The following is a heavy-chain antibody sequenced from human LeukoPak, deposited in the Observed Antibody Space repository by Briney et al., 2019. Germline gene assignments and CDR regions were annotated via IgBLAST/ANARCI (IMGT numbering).Heavy chain of an antibody. CDR1: GFTVSSNY. J-gene: IGHJ4*02. D-gene: IGHD2-21*02. V-gene: IGHV3-53*01. CDR2: IYSGGST. Sequence: GGSLRLSCAASGFTVSSNYMSWVRQAPGKGLEWVSVIYSGGSTYYADSVKGRFTISRVNSNNTLYLQMNSLRAEDTAVYYCATPKHSHCGGDCFSGFDYWGQGTLVTVSS. CDR3: ATPKHSHCGGDCFSGFDY.